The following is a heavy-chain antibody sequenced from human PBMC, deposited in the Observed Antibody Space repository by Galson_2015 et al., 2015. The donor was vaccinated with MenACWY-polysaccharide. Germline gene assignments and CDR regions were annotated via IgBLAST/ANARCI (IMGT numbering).Heavy chain of an antibody. Sequence: SLRLSCATSGFIFSNYWMSWVRLTPGKGPEWLGNIKNDGTAKNYVDSVKGRFTFSRDNTKNSLYPQMSSLREEDTAVYYCAKDRHWNSFDCWGQGTLVTVSS. CDR1: GFIFSNYW. D-gene: IGHD1/OR15-1a*01. V-gene: IGHV3-7*04. CDR2: IKNDGTAK. CDR3: AKDRHWNSFDC. J-gene: IGHJ4*02.